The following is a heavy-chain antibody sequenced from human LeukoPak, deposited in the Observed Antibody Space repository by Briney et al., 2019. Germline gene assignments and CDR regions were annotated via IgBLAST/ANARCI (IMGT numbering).Heavy chain of an antibody. D-gene: IGHD3-10*01. CDR2: IYYSGST. CDR1: GGSISSSTYY. CDR3: ARQSPLLWFGENYYFEY. V-gene: IGHV4-39*01. J-gene: IGHJ4*02. Sequence: PSETLSLTCTVSGGSISSSTYYWGWIREPPGKGLEWIGSIYYSGSTYYNPSLKSRVTISVDTSKNQFSLKLSSVTAADTAVYYCARQSPLLWFGENYYFEYWGQEALVTVSS.